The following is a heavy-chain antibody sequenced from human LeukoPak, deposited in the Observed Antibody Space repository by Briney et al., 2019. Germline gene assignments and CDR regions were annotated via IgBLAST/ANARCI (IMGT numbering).Heavy chain of an antibody. CDR3: ASSKDHYFHR. CDR1: GFTFSDSW. Sequence: GGSLRLSCAASGFTFSDSWMTWIRQTPGKGLQWVASIHQDAGEKQYVDSVRGRFTISRDNAKNSLYLQMNSLRVEDTAVYYCASSKDHYFHRWGQGTLVTVSS. V-gene: IGHV3-7*05. J-gene: IGHJ4*02. CDR2: IHQDAGEK.